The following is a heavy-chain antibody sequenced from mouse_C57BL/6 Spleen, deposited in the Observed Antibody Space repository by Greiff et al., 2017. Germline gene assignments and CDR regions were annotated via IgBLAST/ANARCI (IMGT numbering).Heavy chain of an antibody. CDR1: GYTFTGYW. D-gene: IGHD2-5*01. CDR3: ARRAYDSNRYYAMDY. CDR2: ILPGSGST. Sequence: VQLQESGAELMKPGASVKLSCKATGYTFTGYWIEWVKQRPGHGLEWLGEILPGSGSTNYNEKFKGKATFTADTSSNTAYMQLSSLTTEDSAIYDCARRAYDSNRYYAMDYWGQGTSVTVSS. J-gene: IGHJ4*01. V-gene: IGHV1-9*01.